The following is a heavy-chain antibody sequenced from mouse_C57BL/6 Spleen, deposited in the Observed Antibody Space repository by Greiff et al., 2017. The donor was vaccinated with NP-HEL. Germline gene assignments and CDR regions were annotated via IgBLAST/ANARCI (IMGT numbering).Heavy chain of an antibody. J-gene: IGHJ4*01. D-gene: IGHD2-4*01. V-gene: IGHV1-64*01. Sequence: QVQLKQPGAELVKPGASVKLSCKASGYTFTSYWMHWVKQRPGQGLEWIGMIHPNSGSTNYNEKFKSKATLTVDKSSSTAYMQLSSLTSEDSAVYYCARWDDYDEGAYYYAMDYWGQGTSVTVSS. CDR3: ARWDDYDEGAYYYAMDY. CDR2: IHPNSGST. CDR1: GYTFTSYW.